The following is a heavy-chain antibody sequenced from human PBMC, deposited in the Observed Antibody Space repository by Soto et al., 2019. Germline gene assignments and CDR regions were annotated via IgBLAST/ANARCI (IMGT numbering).Heavy chain of an antibody. CDR2: MYFGGSF. Sequence: SETLSLTCTVSGASVSSGYWSWIRQPPGKGLEWIGFMYFGGSFNYNPSLTSRVSFSVETSTNQFSMKLTSVTAADTAVYYCARDKITGLFDYWGQGTLVTVS. V-gene: IGHV4-59*02. J-gene: IGHJ4*02. CDR3: ARDKITGLFDY. D-gene: IGHD2-8*02. CDR1: GASVSSGY.